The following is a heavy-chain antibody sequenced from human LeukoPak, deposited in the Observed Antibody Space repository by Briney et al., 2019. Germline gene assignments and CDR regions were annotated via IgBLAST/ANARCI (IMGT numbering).Heavy chain of an antibody. CDR2: IIPIFGTA. V-gene: IGHV1-69*13. CDR1: GGTFSSYA. J-gene: IGHJ4*02. Sequence: ASVKVSCKASGGTFSSYAISWVRQAPGQGLKWMGGIIPIFGTANYAQKFQGRVTITADESTSTAYMELSSLRSEDTAVYYCARGAGFAEPLPEYWGQGTLLTVSS. CDR3: ARGAGFAEPLPEY. D-gene: IGHD1-14*01.